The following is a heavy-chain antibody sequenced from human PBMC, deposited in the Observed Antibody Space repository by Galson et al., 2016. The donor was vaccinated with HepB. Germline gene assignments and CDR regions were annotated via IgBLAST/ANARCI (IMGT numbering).Heavy chain of an antibody. CDR1: GYTFTTYW. CDR2: IDPSDYDT. Sequence: QSGAEVKKPGESLKIFCKASGYTFTTYWITWVRQVPGKGLEWVGRIDPSDYDTNYNPSFSGQVTISTDRSISTAYLQWSSLKASDSAIYYCARQGRYHFESKGDYWGPGTLVTVSS. CDR3: ARQGRYHFESKGDY. V-gene: IGHV5-10-1*01. J-gene: IGHJ4*02. D-gene: IGHD3-3*02.